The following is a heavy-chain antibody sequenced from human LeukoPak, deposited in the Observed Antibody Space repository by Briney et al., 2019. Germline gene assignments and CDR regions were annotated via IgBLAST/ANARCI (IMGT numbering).Heavy chain of an antibody. CDR3: ARHLYCGGDWYSGRDHYYGLDV. D-gene: IGHD2-21*02. CDR2: MYYTGST. CDR1: DGSISDYH. Sequence: PSETLSLTCTVSDGSISDYHWSWIRQPPGKGLEWIGYMYYTGSTNYNPSLKSRVSISVDTSKRQFSLKLRSVTAADTAVYYCARHLYCGGDWYSGRDHYYGLDVWGQGTTVTVSS. J-gene: IGHJ6*02. V-gene: IGHV4-59*08.